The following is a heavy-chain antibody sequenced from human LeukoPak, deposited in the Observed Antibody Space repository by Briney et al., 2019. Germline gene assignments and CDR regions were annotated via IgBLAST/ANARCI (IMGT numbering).Heavy chain of an antibody. CDR3: AKDIEKGRWLFGFDY. J-gene: IGHJ4*02. Sequence: PGGSLRLSCAASGFTFSRHAMSWVRQAPGKGLEWVSGISGSGAVVSDTPSYADSVKGRFTISRDNSRNTLFLQMNSLRAEDMALYYCAKDIEKGRWLFGFDYWGQGTLVTVSS. CDR1: GFTFSRHA. CDR2: ISGSGAVVSDTP. V-gene: IGHV3-23*01. D-gene: IGHD3-22*01.